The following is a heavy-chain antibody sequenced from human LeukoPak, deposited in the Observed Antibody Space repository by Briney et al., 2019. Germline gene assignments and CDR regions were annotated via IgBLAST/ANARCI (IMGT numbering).Heavy chain of an antibody. CDR3: GTHAGRTGSDD. D-gene: IGHD3/OR15-3a*01. Sequence: GGSLRLSCAASGFTFSHYWMTWVRQAPGKGLEWVANIKQDGSEKYYVDSVKGRFTISRDNAKNSLYLQMNSLKAADTAMYYCGTHAGRTGSDDWGQGTLVTVSS. CDR2: IKQDGSEK. J-gene: IGHJ4*02. V-gene: IGHV3-7*03. CDR1: GFTFSHYW.